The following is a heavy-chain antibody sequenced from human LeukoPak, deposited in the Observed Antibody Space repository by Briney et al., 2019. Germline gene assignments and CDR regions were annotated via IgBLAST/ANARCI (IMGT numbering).Heavy chain of an antibody. CDR3: ARERGATTVTSDY. J-gene: IGHJ4*02. V-gene: IGHV4-39*02. D-gene: IGHD4-17*01. CDR1: GGSISSSSYY. CDR2: IYYSGIT. Sequence: SETLSLTCTVSGGSISSSSYYWGWIRQPPGKGLEWIGSIYYSGITYYNPSLKSRVTISVDTSKNQFSLKLSSVTAADTAVYYCARERGATTVTSDYWGQGTLVTVSS.